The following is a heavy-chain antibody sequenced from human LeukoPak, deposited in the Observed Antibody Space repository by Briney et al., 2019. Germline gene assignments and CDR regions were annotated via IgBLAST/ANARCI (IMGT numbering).Heavy chain of an antibody. V-gene: IGHV3-23*01. CDR1: GFTFSSYT. D-gene: IGHD6-13*01. J-gene: IGHJ4*02. CDR2: ISASGTST. CDR3: AKDLFYVKRDAADTDF. Sequence: PGGSLRLSCAASGFTFSSYTMYWVRQAPGKGLEWVSAISASGTSTYYAVTVKGRFTISRDNSENTLYLQMNSLRAEDTAVYYCAKDLFYVKRDAADTDFWGQGTLVTVSS.